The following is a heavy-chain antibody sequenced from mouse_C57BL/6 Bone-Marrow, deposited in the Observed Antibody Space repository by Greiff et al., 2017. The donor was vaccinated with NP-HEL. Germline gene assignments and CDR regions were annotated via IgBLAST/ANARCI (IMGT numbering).Heavy chain of an antibody. Sequence: EVKLVESGGGLVQPGGSLSLSCAASGFTFTDYYMSWVRQPPGKALEWLGFIRNKANGYTTEYSASVKGRFTISRDNSQSILYLQMNALRAEDSATYYCARYMTLANWDAMDYWGQGTSVTVSS. J-gene: IGHJ4*01. CDR1: GFTFTDYY. V-gene: IGHV7-3*01. CDR2: IRNKANGYTT. CDR3: ARYMTLANWDAMDY. D-gene: IGHD4-1*01.